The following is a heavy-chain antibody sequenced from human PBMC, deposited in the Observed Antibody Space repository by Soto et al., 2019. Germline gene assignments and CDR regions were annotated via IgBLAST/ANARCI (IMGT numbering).Heavy chain of an antibody. V-gene: IGHV1-8*02. CDR3: AGGNFRY. J-gene: IGHJ4*02. Sequence: GASVRVSCAGCGDNLNTFDIYWVRQATGDGLEWMGWMNPNSGNTGYAQELRGRVTMTRNTSNNTAYMELTSLTSDDTGFYYCAGGNFRYWAQGTLVPLSS. CDR2: MNPNSGNT. CDR1: GDNLNTFD.